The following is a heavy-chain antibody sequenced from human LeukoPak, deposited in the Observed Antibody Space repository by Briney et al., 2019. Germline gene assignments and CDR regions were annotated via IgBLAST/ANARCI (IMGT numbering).Heavy chain of an antibody. J-gene: IGHJ3*02. CDR1: GYTFTSYG. V-gene: IGHV1-18*04. D-gene: IGHD2-15*01. CDR2: ISAYNGNT. CDR3: AREGWEGGSCYTGYLCAFGI. Sequence: GASVKVSCKASGYTFTSYGISWVRQAPGQGLEWMGWISAYNGNTNYAQKLQGRVTMTTDTSTSTAYMELRSLRSDDTAVYYCAREGWEGGSCYTGYLCAFGIWGQGTMVTVSS.